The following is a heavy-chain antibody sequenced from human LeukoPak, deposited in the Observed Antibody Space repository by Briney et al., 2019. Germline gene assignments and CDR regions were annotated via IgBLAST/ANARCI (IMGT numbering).Heavy chain of an antibody. J-gene: IGHJ4*02. CDR2: IRKKAYGGTT. V-gene: IGHV3-49*04. Sequence: PGRSLRLSCTASGFSFGDYDMSWVRQAPGKGLEWVGFIRKKAYGGTTEYAASVKGRFIISRDDSKSIVYLQMNSLKAEDTAVYYCTRDNEVFYGSGSCYYFDYWGQGTLVTVSS. D-gene: IGHD3-10*01. CDR1: GFSFGDYD. CDR3: TRDNEVFYGSGSCYYFDY.